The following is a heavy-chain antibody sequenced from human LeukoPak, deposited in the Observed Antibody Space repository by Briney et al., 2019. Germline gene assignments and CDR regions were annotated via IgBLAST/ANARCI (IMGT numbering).Heavy chain of an antibody. CDR2: ISAYNGNT. D-gene: IGHD6-19*01. V-gene: IGHV1-18*01. CDR1: GYTFTSYG. Sequence: ASVKVSCKASGYTFTSYGISWVRQAPGQGLEWMGWISAYNGNTNYAQKLQGGVTMTTDTSTSTAYMELRSLRSDDTAVYYCARDALALIAVAGTGDYWGQGTLVTVSS. CDR3: ARDALALIAVAGTGDY. J-gene: IGHJ4*02.